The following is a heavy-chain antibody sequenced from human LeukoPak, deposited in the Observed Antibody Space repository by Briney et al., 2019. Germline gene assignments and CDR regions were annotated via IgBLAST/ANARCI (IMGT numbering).Heavy chain of an antibody. CDR1: GFTFSSYA. D-gene: IGHD1-26*01. V-gene: IGHV3-23*01. Sequence: GGSLRLSCAASGFTFSSYAMSWVRQAPGKGLEWVSAISGSGGSTYYADSVKGRFTISRDNSKNTLYLQMNSLRAEDTAVYYCAKDLAPVGAITGYFDYWGQGTLVTVSS. CDR2: ISGSGGST. J-gene: IGHJ4*02. CDR3: AKDLAPVGAITGYFDY.